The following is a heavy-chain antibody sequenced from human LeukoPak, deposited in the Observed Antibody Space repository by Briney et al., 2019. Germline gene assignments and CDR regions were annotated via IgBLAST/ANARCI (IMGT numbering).Heavy chain of an antibody. D-gene: IGHD1-1*01. CDR1: GGSISSSNW. J-gene: IGHJ4*02. CDR3: ARDERMTDRYYFDY. CDR2: IYHSGST. V-gene: IGHV4-4*02. Sequence: SETLSLTCAVSGGSISSSNWWSWVRQPPGKGLEWIGEIYHSGSTNYNPSLKSRVTISVDKSKNQFSLKLSSVTAADTAVYYCARDERMTDRYYFDYWGQGTLVTVSS.